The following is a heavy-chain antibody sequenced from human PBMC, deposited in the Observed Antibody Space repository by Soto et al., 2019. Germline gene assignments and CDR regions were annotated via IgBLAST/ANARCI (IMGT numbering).Heavy chain of an antibody. Sequence: GGSLRLSCAASGFTFSSYWMHWVRQAPGKGLVWVSRINSDGSSTSYADSVKGRFTISRDNAKNTLYLQMNSLRAEDTAVYYCARDQGEEYYDFWSGYSLSNNWFDPWGQGTLVTAPQ. CDR3: ARDQGEEYYDFWSGYSLSNNWFDP. J-gene: IGHJ5*02. V-gene: IGHV3-74*01. D-gene: IGHD3-3*01. CDR1: GFTFSSYW. CDR2: INSDGSST.